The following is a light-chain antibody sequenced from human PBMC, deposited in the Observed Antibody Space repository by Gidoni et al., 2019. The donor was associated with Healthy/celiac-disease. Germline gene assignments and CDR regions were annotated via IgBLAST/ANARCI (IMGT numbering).Light chain of an antibody. V-gene: IGKV1-39*01. CDR1: QSISSY. CDR3: QQSYSTLT. Sequence: DIQMTQSPSSLSASVGDRVTIPGRASQSISSYVNWYQQKPGKAPKLLIYAASSLQSGVPSRFSGSGSGTDFTLTISSLQPEDFATYYCQQSYSTLTFGPGTKVDIK. CDR2: AAS. J-gene: IGKJ3*01.